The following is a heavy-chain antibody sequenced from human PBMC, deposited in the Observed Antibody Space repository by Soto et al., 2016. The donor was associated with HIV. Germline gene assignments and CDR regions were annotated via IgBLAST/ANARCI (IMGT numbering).Heavy chain of an antibody. CDR3: VPSASDYFYFDY. CDR2: MNPKNGGT. V-gene: IGHV1-2*02. J-gene: IGHJ4*02. D-gene: IGHD3-22*01. Sequence: QVQLVQSGAEVKTPGASVKVSCKTSGYIFTGYYMHWVRQAPGQRLEWMGWMNPKNGGTNYAQKFQGRVTMTRDTSISTAYIELSSLRSDDTAVYYCVPSASDYFYFDYWGQGTPVTVSS. CDR1: GYIFTGYY.